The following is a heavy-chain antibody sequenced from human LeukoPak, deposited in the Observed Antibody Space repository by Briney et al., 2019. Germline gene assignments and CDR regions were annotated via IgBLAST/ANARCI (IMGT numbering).Heavy chain of an antibody. CDR2: ISSSGSTI. D-gene: IGHD3-10*01. V-gene: IGHV3-48*03. J-gene: IGHJ6*04. CDR1: GFTFSSYE. CDR3: ARFGESLDV. Sequence: PGGSLRLSCAASGFTFSSYEMNWVRQAPGKGLEWVSYISSSGSTIYYADSVKGRFTISRDNAKNSLYLQMNSLRAEDTAVDYCARFGESLDVWGKGTTVTVSS.